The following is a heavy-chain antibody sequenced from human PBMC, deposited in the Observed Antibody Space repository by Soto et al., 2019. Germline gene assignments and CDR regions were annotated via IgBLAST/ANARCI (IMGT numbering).Heavy chain of an antibody. CDR1: GYTLTELS. CDR2: FDPEDGET. D-gene: IGHD1-26*01. CDR3: ATVPKVGATFKVPYYFDY. J-gene: IGHJ4*02. V-gene: IGHV1-24*01. Sequence: GASVKVSCKVSGYTLTELSMHWVRQAPGKGLEWMGGFDPEDGETIYAQKFQGRVTMTEDTSTDTAYMELSSLRSEDTAVYYCATVPKVGATFKVPYYFDYWGQGTLVTVSS.